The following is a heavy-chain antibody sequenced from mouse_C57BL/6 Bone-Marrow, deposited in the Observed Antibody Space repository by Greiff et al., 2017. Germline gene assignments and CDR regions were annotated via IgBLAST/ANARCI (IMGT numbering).Heavy chain of an antibody. J-gene: IGHJ4*01. CDR3: AREGYDYDGVYAMDY. D-gene: IGHD2-4*01. V-gene: IGHV1-59*01. CDR2: IDPSDSYT. Sequence: QVQLQQPGAELVRPGTSVKLSCKASGYTFTSYWMHWVKQRPGQGLEWIGVIDPSDSYTNYNQKFKGKATLTVDTSSSTAYMQLSSLTSDDSAVYYCAREGYDYDGVYAMDYWGQGTSVTVSS. CDR1: GYTFTSYW.